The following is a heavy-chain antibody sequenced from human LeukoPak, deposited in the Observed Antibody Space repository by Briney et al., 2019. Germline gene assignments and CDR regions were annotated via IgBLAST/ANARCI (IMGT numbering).Heavy chain of an antibody. D-gene: IGHD2-2*01. CDR2: IDPNSGGT. J-gene: IGHJ5*02. CDR1: GYTFSVYN. CDR3: AREYCSSTTCSNWFDP. Sequence: VASVKVSCKASGYTFSVYNMHWVRQAPGQGLEWMGWIDPNSGGTNYARKFQGSVTMTRDTSISTAYMELNSLRSDDTAVYYCAREYCSSTTCSNWFDPWGQGALVTVSS. V-gene: IGHV1-2*02.